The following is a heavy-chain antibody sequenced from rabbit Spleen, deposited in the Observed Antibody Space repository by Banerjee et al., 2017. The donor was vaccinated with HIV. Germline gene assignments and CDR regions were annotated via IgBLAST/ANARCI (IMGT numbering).Heavy chain of an antibody. CDR3: ARGSAAMTMVITGYYLGL. CDR1: GFSFSGWW. J-gene: IGHJ3*01. D-gene: IGHD2-1*01. CDR2: IYVGSVDAS. V-gene: IGHV1S45*01. Sequence: QEQLVESGGGLVQPEGSLTLTCTVSGFSFSGWWMCWVRQAPGKGLEWIGCIYVGSVDASYYASWVNGRFSMSKTSSTTVTLEMTSLTAADTATYFCARGSAAMTMVITGYYLGLWGQGTLVTVS.